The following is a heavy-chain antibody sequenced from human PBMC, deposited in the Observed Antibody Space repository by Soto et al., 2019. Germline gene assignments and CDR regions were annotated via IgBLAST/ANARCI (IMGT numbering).Heavy chain of an antibody. CDR1: GFTVSSNY. J-gene: IGHJ4*02. CDR2: IYSGGST. CDR3: ARERGYDSSGYGSDFDY. Sequence: GGSLRLSCAASGFTVSSNYMSWVRQAPGKGLEWVSVIYSGGSTYYADSVKGRFTISRHNSKNTLYLQMNSLRAEDTAVYYCARERGYDSSGYGSDFDYWGQGTLVTVSS. V-gene: IGHV3-53*04. D-gene: IGHD3-22*01.